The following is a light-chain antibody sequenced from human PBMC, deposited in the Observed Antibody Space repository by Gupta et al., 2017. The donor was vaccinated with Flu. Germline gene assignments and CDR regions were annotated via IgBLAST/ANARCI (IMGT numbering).Light chain of an antibody. V-gene: IGLV2-11*01. Sequence: QSALTQPRSVSGSPGQSVTISCTGSSSDVGGYNYVSWYQQHPGKVPKLIIYDVVKRPSGVPNRFSGSKSGNTASLTISGLQAEDEADYYCCSSADKDTLYVFGTGTKVTVL. J-gene: IGLJ1*01. CDR1: SSDVGGYNY. CDR3: CSSADKDTLYV. CDR2: DVV.